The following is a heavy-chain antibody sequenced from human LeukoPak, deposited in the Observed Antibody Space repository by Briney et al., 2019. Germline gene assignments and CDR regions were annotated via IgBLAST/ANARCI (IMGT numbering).Heavy chain of an antibody. CDR2: IKQDGSEK. V-gene: IGHV3-7*01. CDR1: GFTFSSYW. D-gene: IGHD1-26*01. CDR3: ARIWQQRVGSTASDY. J-gene: IGHJ4*02. Sequence: GGSLRLSCAASGFTFSSYWMSWVPQAPGKGLEWVANIKQDGSEKIYRDSVKGRFTISRDNAKNSLYLQMNSLRAEDTAVYYCARIWQQRVGSTASDYWGQGTLVTVSS.